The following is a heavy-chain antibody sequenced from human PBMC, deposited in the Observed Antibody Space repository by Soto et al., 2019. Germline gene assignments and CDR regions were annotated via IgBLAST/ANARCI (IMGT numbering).Heavy chain of an antibody. J-gene: IGHJ4*02. Sequence: PSETLSLTCPVSGGSISSSSYYWGWIRQPPGKGLEWIGSIYYSGSTYYNPSLKSRVTISVDTSKNQFSLKLSSVTAADTAVYYCARSKVEMATLDYWGQGTLVTVSS. CDR1: GGSISSSSYY. V-gene: IGHV4-39*01. D-gene: IGHD2-15*01. CDR3: ARSKVEMATLDY. CDR2: IYYSGST.